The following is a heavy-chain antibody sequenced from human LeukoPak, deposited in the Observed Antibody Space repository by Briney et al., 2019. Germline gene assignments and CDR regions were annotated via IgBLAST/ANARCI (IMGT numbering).Heavy chain of an antibody. J-gene: IGHJ5*02. CDR2: IIPIFGTA. D-gene: IGHD2-21*01. V-gene: IGHV1-69*05. CDR1: GGTFSSYA. Sequence: SVKVSCKASGGTFSSYAISWVRQAPGQGLEWMGGIIPIFGTANYAQKFQGRVTITTDESTSTAYMELSSLRSEDTAVYYCARDRVIAVGTWFDPWGQGTLVTVSS. CDR3: ARDRVIAVGTWFDP.